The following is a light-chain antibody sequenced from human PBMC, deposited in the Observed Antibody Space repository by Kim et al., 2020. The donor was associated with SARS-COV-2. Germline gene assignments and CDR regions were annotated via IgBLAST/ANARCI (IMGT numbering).Light chain of an antibody. V-gene: IGKV3-15*01. Sequence: APGERATLACRASQSVSSKIAWYQQRPGQAPRLLIYGASTRATGIPARFSGSGSGTEFTLTISSLQSEDFAVYYCQQYNDWPPLTFGGGTKVEIK. CDR3: QQYNDWPPLT. CDR2: GAS. J-gene: IGKJ4*01. CDR1: QSVSSK.